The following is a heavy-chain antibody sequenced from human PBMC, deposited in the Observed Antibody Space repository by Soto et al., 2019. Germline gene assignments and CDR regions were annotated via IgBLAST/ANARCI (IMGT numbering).Heavy chain of an antibody. V-gene: IGHV4-39*01. J-gene: IGHJ6*02. CDR1: GGSFSSSSHY. D-gene: IGHD2-15*01. CDR2: MFYFGST. CDR3: ARHHFYCTGGSCYLQAYHYYGMDV. Sequence: SETLSLTCTVFGGSFSSSSHYWGWIRQPPGKGLEWLGTMFYFGSTYYNTSLESRVTISVDPSKNQFSLKLSSVTAAATAVYYCARHHFYCTGGSCYLQAYHYYGMDVWGQGTTVTVSS.